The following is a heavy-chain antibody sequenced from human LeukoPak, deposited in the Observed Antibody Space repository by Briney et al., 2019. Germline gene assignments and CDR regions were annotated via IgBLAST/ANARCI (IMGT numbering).Heavy chain of an antibody. V-gene: IGHV3-30*02. D-gene: IGHD3-16*01. Sequence: GGSLRLSCAASGFTFSSYNMNWVRQAPGKGLEWVAFIRYDGNNKNYADSVKGRFTISRDSSKHTLYLQVNSLKAEDTAVYYCGRDRATLRVGDYWGRETLVTVSS. CDR1: GFTFSSYN. CDR3: GRDRATLRVGDY. J-gene: IGHJ4*02. CDR2: IRYDGNNK.